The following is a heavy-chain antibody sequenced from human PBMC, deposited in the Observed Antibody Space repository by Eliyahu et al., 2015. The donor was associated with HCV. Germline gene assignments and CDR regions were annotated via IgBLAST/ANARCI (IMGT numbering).Heavy chain of an antibody. CDR3: ERRENDH. Sequence: QVQLVQSGAEVKKPGASVXXXCKASGYTFTDYXLHWERQVPGRXLEWMGRINPNSGDTDYSPRFQGRITMTRDTAISTAYMELSSLRFDDTAVYYCERRENDHWGQGTLVTVSS. J-gene: IGHJ4*02. CDR2: INPNSGDT. CDR1: GYTFTDYX. V-gene: IGHV1-2*06.